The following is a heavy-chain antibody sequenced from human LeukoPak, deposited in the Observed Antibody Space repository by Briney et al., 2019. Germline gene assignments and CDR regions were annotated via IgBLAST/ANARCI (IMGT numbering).Heavy chain of an antibody. Sequence: PSETLSLTCAVYGGSFSGYYWSWIRQPPGKGLGWIGEINHSGSTNYNPSLKSRVTTSVDTSKNQFSLKLSSVTAADTAVYYCARGIPLYSSSWYFNYWGQGTLVTVSS. CDR2: INHSGST. D-gene: IGHD6-13*01. J-gene: IGHJ4*02. CDR1: GGSFSGYY. CDR3: ARGIPLYSSSWYFNY. V-gene: IGHV4-34*01.